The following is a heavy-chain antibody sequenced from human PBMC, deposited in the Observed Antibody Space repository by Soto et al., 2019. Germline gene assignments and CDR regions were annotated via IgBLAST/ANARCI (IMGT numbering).Heavy chain of an antibody. CDR3: ARVGGDAFGDSGGFDY. V-gene: IGHV4-59*01. CDR2: IYYSGRT. D-gene: IGHD4-17*01. Sequence: SETLSLTCTVSGGSIRDYFWTWIRQPPGKGLEWIGYIYYSGRTNYNPSLKSRVSISVDTSKNHFSLQLRSVTAADTAVYYCARVGGDAFGDSGGFDYWGQGTLVTVSS. J-gene: IGHJ4*02. CDR1: GGSIRDYF.